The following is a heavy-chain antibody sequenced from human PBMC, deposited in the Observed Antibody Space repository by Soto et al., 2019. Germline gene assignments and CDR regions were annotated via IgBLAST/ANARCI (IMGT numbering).Heavy chain of an antibody. CDR3: ARVGSSGWYEIDSFDY. J-gene: IGHJ4*02. V-gene: IGHV4-59*01. CDR2: IYYSGST. D-gene: IGHD6-19*01. Sequence: SETLSLTCTVSGGSISSYYWSWIRQPPGKGLEWIGYIYYSGSTNYNPSLKSRVTISVDTSKNQFSLKLSSVTAADTAVYYCARVGSSGWYEIDSFDYWGQGNLVSVSS. CDR1: GGSISSYY.